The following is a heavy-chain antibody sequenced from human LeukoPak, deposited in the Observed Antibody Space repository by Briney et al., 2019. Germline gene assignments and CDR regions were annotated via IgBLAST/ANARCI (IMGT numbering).Heavy chain of an antibody. CDR3: ARDRRTLEAVAGTFDY. D-gene: IGHD6-19*01. J-gene: IGHJ4*02. CDR2: INPSGGST. V-gene: IGHV1-46*01. CDR1: GYTFTSYY. Sequence: ASVKVSCKASGYTFTSYYMHWVRQAPGQGLEWMGIINPSGGSTSYAQKFQGRVTMTRDMSTSTVYMELSSLRSEDTAVYYCARDRRTLEAVAGTFDYWGQGTLVTVPS.